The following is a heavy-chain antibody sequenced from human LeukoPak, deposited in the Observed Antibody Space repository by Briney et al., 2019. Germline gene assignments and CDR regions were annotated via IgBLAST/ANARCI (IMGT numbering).Heavy chain of an antibody. D-gene: IGHD4-17*01. CDR2: INPNSGGT. CDR1: GYTFTGYY. Sequence: VASVKVSCKASGYTFTGYYMHWVRQAPGQGLEWMGWINPNSGGTNYAQKFQGRVTMTRDTSISTAHMELSRLRSDDTAVYYCARGGYGDYGDDAFDIWGQGTMVTVSS. V-gene: IGHV1-2*02. J-gene: IGHJ3*02. CDR3: ARGGYGDYGDDAFDI.